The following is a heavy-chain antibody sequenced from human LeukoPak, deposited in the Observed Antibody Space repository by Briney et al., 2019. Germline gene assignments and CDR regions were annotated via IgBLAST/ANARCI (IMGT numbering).Heavy chain of an antibody. D-gene: IGHD2-2*01. CDR1: GFTFSSYA. CDR3: ARGVEYCSSTSCYSLMDV. CDR2: ISSNGGST. J-gene: IGHJ6*03. Sequence: GGSLRLSCAASGFTFSSYAMHWVRQAPGKGLEYVSAISSNGGSTYYANSVKGRFTISRDNSKNTLYLQMGSLRAEDMAVYYCARGVEYCSSTSCYSLMDVWGKGTTVTVPS. V-gene: IGHV3-64*01.